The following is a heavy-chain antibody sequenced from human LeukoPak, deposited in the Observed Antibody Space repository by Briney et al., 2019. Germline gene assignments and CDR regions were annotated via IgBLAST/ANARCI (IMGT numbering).Heavy chain of an antibody. V-gene: IGHV3-30*04. J-gene: IGHJ4*02. Sequence: GGSLRLSCAAFGFTFSSYAMHWVRQAPGKGLEWVAVISYDGSNKYYADSVKGRFTISRDNSKNTLYLQMNSLRAEDTAVYYCARGPASNTYYYDSSGYYGPYYFDYWGQGTLVTVSS. CDR3: ARGPASNTYYYDSSGYYGPYYFDY. CDR1: GFTFSSYA. D-gene: IGHD3-22*01. CDR2: ISYDGSNK.